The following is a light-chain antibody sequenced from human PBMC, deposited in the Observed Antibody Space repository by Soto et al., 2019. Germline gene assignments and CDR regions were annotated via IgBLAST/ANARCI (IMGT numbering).Light chain of an antibody. V-gene: IGLV2-14*01. CDR2: DVS. CDR3: SSYTSSSTLYV. J-gene: IGLJ1*01. Sequence: QSALTQPASVSGSPGQSITISCTGTSSDFGGYNYVSWYQQHPGKAPKLMIYDVSNRPSGVSNRFSGSKSGNTASLTISGLQAEXEADYYCSSYTSSSTLYVFGTGTKVTVL. CDR1: SSDFGGYNY.